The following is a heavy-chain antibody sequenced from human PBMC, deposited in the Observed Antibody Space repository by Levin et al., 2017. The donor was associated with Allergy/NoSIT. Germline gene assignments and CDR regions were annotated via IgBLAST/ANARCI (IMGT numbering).Heavy chain of an antibody. Sequence: SQTLSLTCAVYGGSFRGYYWSWLRQPPGKGLEWIGEINHRGSTTYNPSLKSRVTISVDTSRNQFSVKLNSVTAADTAVYYCAVFSLRYGAFDIWGQGTMVTVSS. J-gene: IGHJ3*02. V-gene: IGHV4-34*01. CDR1: GGSFRGYY. D-gene: IGHD4-17*01. CDR2: INHRGST. CDR3: AVFSLRYGAFDI.